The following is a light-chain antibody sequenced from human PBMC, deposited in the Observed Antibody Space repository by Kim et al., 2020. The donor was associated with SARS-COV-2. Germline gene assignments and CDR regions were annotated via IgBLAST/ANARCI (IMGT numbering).Light chain of an antibody. Sequence: PGEGDTPSVTASHNVDISLAWDQQTPGQPPRPLLYDAAARAAGIPDRVSGSGSGTDFTLTIGSLAPEDFAVDDCQQRGSWPSALTFGGGTKVDIK. J-gene: IGKJ4*01. CDR3: QQRGSWPSALT. V-gene: IGKV3-11*01. CDR2: DAA. CDR1: HNVDIS.